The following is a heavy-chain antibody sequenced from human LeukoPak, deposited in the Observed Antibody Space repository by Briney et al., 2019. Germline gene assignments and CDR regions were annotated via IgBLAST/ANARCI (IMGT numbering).Heavy chain of an antibody. V-gene: IGHV4-39*01. CDR1: GGSISSSSFY. J-gene: IGHJ4*02. D-gene: IGHD3-22*01. CDR3: AVYYYDSSGYYTLFDY. CDR2: IYYSGST. Sequence: SETLSLTCTVSGGSISSSSFYWGRIRQPPGKGLEWMGSIYYSGSTYYNASLKRRVTLSVDTSKNQFSLKLSSVTAADTAVYYCAVYYYDSSGYYTLFDYWGQGTLVTVSS.